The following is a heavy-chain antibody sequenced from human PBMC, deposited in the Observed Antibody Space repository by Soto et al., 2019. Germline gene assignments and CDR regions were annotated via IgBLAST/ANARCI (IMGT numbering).Heavy chain of an antibody. Sequence: SETLSLTCTVSGGSISSYYWSWIRQPPGKGLEWIGYIYYSGSTNYNPSLKSRVTITRDTSASTAYMELSSLRSEDTAVYYCARVPLESGGMDVWGQGTTVTVSS. CDR1: GGSISSYY. CDR2: IYYSGST. D-gene: IGHD1-1*01. V-gene: IGHV4-59*01. CDR3: ARVPLESGGMDV. J-gene: IGHJ6*02.